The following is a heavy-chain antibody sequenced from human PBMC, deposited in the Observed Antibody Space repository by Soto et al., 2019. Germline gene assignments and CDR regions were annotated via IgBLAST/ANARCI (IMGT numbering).Heavy chain of an antibody. D-gene: IGHD3-22*01. V-gene: IGHV4-31*03. Sequence: TSETLSLTCTVSGGSISSGGYYWSWIRQHPGKGLEWIGYIYYSGSTYYNPSLKSRVTISVDTSKNQFSLKLSSVTAADTAVYYCARDQKEDYDSSGTEPHYGMDVWGQGTTVTVS. J-gene: IGHJ6*02. CDR3: ARDQKEDYDSSGTEPHYGMDV. CDR2: IYYSGST. CDR1: GGSISSGGYY.